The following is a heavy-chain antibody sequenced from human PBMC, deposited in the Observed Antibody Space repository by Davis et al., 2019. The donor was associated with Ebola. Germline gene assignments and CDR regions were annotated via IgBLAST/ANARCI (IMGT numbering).Heavy chain of an antibody. CDR3: ARDDYSVFDY. D-gene: IGHD4-11*01. J-gene: IGHJ4*02. Sequence: GESLKISCAASGFTFSSYAMSWVRQAPGKGLEWVSYISGSSSTMYYADSVKGRFTISRDNAKTSLYLQMNSLRDEDTAVYYCARDDYSVFDYWGQGTLVTVSS. CDR2: ISGSSSTM. V-gene: IGHV3-48*02. CDR1: GFTFSSYA.